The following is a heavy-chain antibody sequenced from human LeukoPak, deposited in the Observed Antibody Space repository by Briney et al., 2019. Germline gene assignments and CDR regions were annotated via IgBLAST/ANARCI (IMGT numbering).Heavy chain of an antibody. CDR1: GFTFSSYI. CDR3: ASDEGNYFDY. CDR2: ISRNSTYI. V-gene: IGHV3-21*01. J-gene: IGHJ4*02. Sequence: GGSLRLSCAASGFTFSSYIVNWVRQAPGKGLEWVASISRNSTYIHYADSVKGRFTISRDNARNSLFLQMNSLRAEDTAIYYCASDEGNYFDYWGQGTLVTVSS.